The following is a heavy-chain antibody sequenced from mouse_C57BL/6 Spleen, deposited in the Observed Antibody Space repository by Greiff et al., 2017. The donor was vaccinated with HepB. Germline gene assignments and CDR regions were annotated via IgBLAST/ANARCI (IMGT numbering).Heavy chain of an antibody. CDR2: IHPNSGST. Sequence: QVQLQQPGAELVKPGASVKLSCKASGYTFTSYWMHWVKQRLGQGLEWIGMIHPNSGSTNYNEKFKSKATLTVDKSSSTAYMQLSSLTSEDSAVYYCARALQGGNYGSNYAMDYWGQGTSVTVSS. CDR3: ARALQGGNYGSNYAMDY. V-gene: IGHV1-64*01. D-gene: IGHD1-1*01. J-gene: IGHJ4*01. CDR1: GYTFTSYW.